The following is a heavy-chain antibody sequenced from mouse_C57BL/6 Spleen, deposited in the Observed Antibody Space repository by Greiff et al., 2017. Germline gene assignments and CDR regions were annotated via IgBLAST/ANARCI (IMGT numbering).Heavy chain of an antibody. CDR1: GFTFSSYT. CDR3: ARHPTGSHLGY. Sequence: EVQLVESGGGLVKPGGSLKLSCAASGFTFSSYTMSWVRQTPEKRLEWVATISGGGGNTYYPDSVKGRFTISRDNAKNTLYLQMSSLRSEDTALYYCARHPTGSHLGYWGQGTSVTVSS. CDR2: ISGGGGNT. D-gene: IGHD4-1*02. V-gene: IGHV5-9*01. J-gene: IGHJ4*01.